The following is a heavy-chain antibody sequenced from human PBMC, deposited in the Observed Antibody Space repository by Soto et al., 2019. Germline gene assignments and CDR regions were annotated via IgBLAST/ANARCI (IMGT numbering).Heavy chain of an antibody. CDR3: ARVGCSSTSCYSIDY. CDR2: ISSSGSLI. CDR1: GFTFSSYE. Sequence: PGGSLRLSCAASGFTFSSYEMNWVRQAPGKGLEWVSYISSSGSLIFYADSVKGRFTISRDNAKNSLYLQMNSLRAEDTAVYYCARVGCSSTSCYSIDYWGQGTLVTAYS. V-gene: IGHV3-48*03. D-gene: IGHD2-2*01. J-gene: IGHJ4*02.